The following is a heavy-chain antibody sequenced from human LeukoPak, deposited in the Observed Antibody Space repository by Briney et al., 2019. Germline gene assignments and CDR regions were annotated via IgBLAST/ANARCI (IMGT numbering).Heavy chain of an antibody. Sequence: PSETLSLTCTVSGGSISSSSYYWGWLRQPPGKGLEWIGSIYYSGSTYYNPSLKSRVTISVDTSKNQFSLKLSSVTAADTAVYYCARVTVALFDYWGQGTLVTVSS. CDR3: ARVTVALFDY. CDR1: GGSISSSSYY. CDR2: IYYSGST. V-gene: IGHV4-39*07. J-gene: IGHJ4*02. D-gene: IGHD4-23*01.